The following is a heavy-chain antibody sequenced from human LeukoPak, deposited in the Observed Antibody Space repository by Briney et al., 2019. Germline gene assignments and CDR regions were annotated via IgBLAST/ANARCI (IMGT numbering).Heavy chain of an antibody. Sequence: GESLKISCEGLGYSFSSYWSAWVRQRPGKGLEWMGIIYPGGSETRYDPSFEGQVTISADGSTTTAYLQWSSLRASDTAMYYCARGLPMTEGYFDNWGQGTLVTVSS. V-gene: IGHV5-51*01. CDR1: GYSFSSYW. D-gene: IGHD2/OR15-2a*01. CDR3: ARGLPMTEGYFDN. J-gene: IGHJ4*02. CDR2: IYPGGSET.